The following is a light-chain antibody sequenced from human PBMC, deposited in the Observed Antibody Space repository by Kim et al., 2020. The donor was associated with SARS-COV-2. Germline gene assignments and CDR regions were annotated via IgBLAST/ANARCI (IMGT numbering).Light chain of an antibody. CDR3: AAWDDSLNGVV. CDR2: SKN. CDR1: SSNLGCHS. V-gene: IGLV1-44*01. Sequence: GERVTISCSGSSSNLGCHSENWYQQLQTPAPKVLIYSKNQRPSGGPDRFSGSNSGTSASLAISGLQSEDEADYYCAAWDDSLNGVVFGGGTQLTVL. J-gene: IGLJ2*01.